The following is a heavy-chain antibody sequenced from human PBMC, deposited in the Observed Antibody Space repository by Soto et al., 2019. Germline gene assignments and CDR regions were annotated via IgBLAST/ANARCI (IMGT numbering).Heavy chain of an antibody. D-gene: IGHD3-16*01. CDR3: QGGGIYYYYGMDV. CDR2: IYYSGST. CDR1: GGSISSSSYY. V-gene: IGHV4-39*01. Sequence: PSETLSLTCTVSGGSISSSSYYWGWIRQPPGKGLEWIGSIYYSGSTYYNPSLKSRVTISVDTSKNQFSLKLSSVTAADTAVYYCQGGGIYYYYGMDVWSQGTTVTVSS. J-gene: IGHJ6*02.